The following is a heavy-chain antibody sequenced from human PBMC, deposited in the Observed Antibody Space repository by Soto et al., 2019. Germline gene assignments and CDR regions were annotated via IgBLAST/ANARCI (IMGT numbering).Heavy chain of an antibody. Sequence: EVQLVESGGDLVQPGGSLRLSCVASGFSVNSGYMIWVRQAPGKGPQWVSVIYRRGTTYQPDSVKGRFTISRDDSKNALYLQMNSLRPEDTAVYYCARANDFNAFDIWGPGTMVTVSS. CDR2: IYRRGTT. D-gene: IGHD2-21*02. CDR3: ARANDFNAFDI. J-gene: IGHJ3*02. CDR1: GFSVNSGY. V-gene: IGHV3-53*04.